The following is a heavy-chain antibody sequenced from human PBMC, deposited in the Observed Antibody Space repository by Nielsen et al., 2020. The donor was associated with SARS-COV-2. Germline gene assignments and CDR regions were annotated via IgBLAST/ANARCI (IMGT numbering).Heavy chain of an antibody. CDR3: AKDAPAAGVHFDY. J-gene: IGHJ4*02. V-gene: IGHV3-23*01. CDR1: GFTFSSYA. CDR2: ISGSGGST. Sequence: GESLKISCAASGFTFSSYAMSWVRQAPGKGLEWVSAISGSGGSTYYADSVKGRFTISRDNSKNTLYLQMNSLRAEDTAVYYCAKDAPAAGVHFDYWGQGTLVTVSS. D-gene: IGHD6-13*01.